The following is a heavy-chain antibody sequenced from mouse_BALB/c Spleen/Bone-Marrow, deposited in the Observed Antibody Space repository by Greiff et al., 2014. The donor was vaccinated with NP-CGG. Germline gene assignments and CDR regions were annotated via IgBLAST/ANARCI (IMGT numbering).Heavy chain of an antibody. V-gene: IGHV5-17*02. D-gene: IGHD2-2*01. J-gene: IGHJ4*01. Sequence: EVQGVESGGGLVQPGGSRKLSCAASGFTFSSFGMHWVRQAPEKGLEWVAYISSGSSTIYYADTVKGRFTISRDNPKNTLFLQMTSLRSEDTVMYYCARYGYYDAMDYWGQGTSVTVSS. CDR2: ISSGSSTI. CDR3: ARYGYYDAMDY. CDR1: GFTFSSFG.